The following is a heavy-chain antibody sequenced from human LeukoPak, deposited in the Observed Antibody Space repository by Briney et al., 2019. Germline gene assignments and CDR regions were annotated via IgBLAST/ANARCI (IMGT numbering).Heavy chain of an antibody. J-gene: IGHJ4*02. Sequence: PGGSLRLSCAASGFTFSSYWMSWVRQAPGKGLEWVANIKQDGSEKYYVDSVKGRFTISRDNAKNSLYLQMNSLRAEDTAVYYCARVGSRRCSGGSCYKYWGQGTLVTVSS. CDR2: IKQDGSEK. V-gene: IGHV3-7*01. CDR1: GFTFSSYW. CDR3: ARVGSRRCSGGSCYKY. D-gene: IGHD2-15*01.